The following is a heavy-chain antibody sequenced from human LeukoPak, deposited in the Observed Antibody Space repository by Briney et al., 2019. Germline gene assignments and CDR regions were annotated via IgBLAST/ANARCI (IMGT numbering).Heavy chain of an antibody. D-gene: IGHD3-10*01. CDR2: ISSSGSTI. J-gene: IGHJ6*01. CDR1: GLTFGDYY. CDR3: AREGDGAGSYYYYYSYGMEV. V-gene: IGHV3-11*04. Sequence: GGSLRLSCAASGLTFGDYYMRWIRQAPGKGLVWVSYISSSGSTIYYADSVKGRFTISRDNAKNSLYLQMISLRAEDTAVYYCAREGDGAGSYYYYYSYGMEVWGQGSTVSVSS.